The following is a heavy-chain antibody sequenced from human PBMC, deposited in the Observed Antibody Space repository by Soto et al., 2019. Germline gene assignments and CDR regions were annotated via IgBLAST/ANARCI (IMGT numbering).Heavy chain of an antibody. V-gene: IGHV3-21*01. D-gene: IGHD1-1*01. CDR2: ISSNSNYV. J-gene: IGHJ4*02. Sequence: EVQLVESGGGLVKPGGSLRLSCAASGFTFSYYSMNWVRQAPGKGLEWVSSISSNSNYVYYADSVKGRFTISRDNAKNALYLRMNSLRAEDTAVYYCARDLATTLTSGAGFDFWGQGTLVSVSS. CDR1: GFTFSYYS. CDR3: ARDLATTLTSGAGFDF.